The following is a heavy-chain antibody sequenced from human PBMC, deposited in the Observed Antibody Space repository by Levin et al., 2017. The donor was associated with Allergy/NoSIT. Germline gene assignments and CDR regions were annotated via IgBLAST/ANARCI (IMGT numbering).Heavy chain of an antibody. Sequence: GGSLRLSCAASGFTFSSHWMNWVRQAPGEGLEWVAIIKQDGSEKHYVASVKGRFTISRDNAENSLYLQMDSLRAEDTAVYYCVRGAGFLFDYWGQGTLVTVSS. D-gene: IGHD6-19*01. J-gene: IGHJ4*02. V-gene: IGHV3-7*01. CDR1: GFTFSSHW. CDR3: VRGAGFLFDY. CDR2: IKQDGSEK.